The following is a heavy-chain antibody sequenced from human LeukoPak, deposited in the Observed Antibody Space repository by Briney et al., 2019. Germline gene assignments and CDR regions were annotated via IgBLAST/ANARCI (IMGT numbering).Heavy chain of an antibody. CDR2: ISYSGGT. CDR1: GGSISSYY. J-gene: IGHJ3*02. V-gene: IGHV4-59*01. Sequence: SETLSLTCTLSGGSISSYYWSWVRQPPGKGVEWVGYISYSGGTDYNTSLKSRVAISLETSKNQFCLRLSSVTAEATAGYYCCIATRLHSGSSSNDAFDIWGQATMVTVSS. CDR3: CIATRLHSGSSSNDAFDI. D-gene: IGHD1-26*01.